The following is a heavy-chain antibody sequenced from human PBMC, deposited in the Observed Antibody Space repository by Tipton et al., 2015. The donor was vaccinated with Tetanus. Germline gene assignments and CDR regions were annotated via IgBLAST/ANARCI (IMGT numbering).Heavy chain of an antibody. Sequence: TLSLTCTVSGGSISSDGAYWNWIRQRPGRGPEWIGYIYYSGSTYYNPSLKSRLSMSVDTSKNQFFLNLTSVTAADTAVYYCARDQGGGRVVRLNWFDPWGQGTLVTVSS. V-gene: IGHV4-31*03. CDR2: IYYSGST. J-gene: IGHJ5*02. D-gene: IGHD6-6*01. CDR3: ARDQGGGRVVRLNWFDP. CDR1: GGSISSDGAY.